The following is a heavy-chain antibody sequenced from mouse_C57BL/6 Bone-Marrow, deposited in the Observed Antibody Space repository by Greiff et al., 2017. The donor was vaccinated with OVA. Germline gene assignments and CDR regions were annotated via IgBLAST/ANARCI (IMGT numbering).Heavy chain of an antibody. D-gene: IGHD4-1*02. V-gene: IGHV3-6*01. CDR3: ARPTGTNYAMDY. Sequence: EVKLQESGPGLVKPSQSLSLTCSVTGYSITSGYYWNWIRQFPGNKLEWMGYISYDGSNNYNPSLKNRISITRDTSKNQFFLKLNSVTTEDTATYYCARPTGTNYAMDYWGQGTSVTVSS. CDR2: ISYDGSN. CDR1: GYSITSGYY. J-gene: IGHJ4*01.